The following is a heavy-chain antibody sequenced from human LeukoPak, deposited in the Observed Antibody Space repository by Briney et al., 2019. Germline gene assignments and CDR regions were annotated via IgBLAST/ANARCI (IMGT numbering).Heavy chain of an antibody. V-gene: IGHV4-30-2*06. CDR1: GGSIIRGGYS. CDR3: AREPLGISADPPL. CDR2: IHHSGST. D-gene: IGHD6-13*01. Sequence: PSETLSLTCAVSGGSIIRGGYSWSWIRQSPGQGLEWIGYIHHSGSTYYYPSLKSRLTMSVDTSKNQFSLNLTSVTAADTAVYYCAREPLGISADPPLWGQGTLVTVSS. J-gene: IGHJ4*02.